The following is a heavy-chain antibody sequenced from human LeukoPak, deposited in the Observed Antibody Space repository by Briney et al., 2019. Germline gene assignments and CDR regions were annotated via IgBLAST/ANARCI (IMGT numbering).Heavy chain of an antibody. CDR2: IYSSGNT. D-gene: IGHD6-19*01. V-gene: IGHV4-59*01. CDR1: GDSISTYY. J-gene: IGHJ6*03. Sequence: KPSETLSLTCTVSGDSISTYYWSWIRQAPGKGLEWIGFIYSSGNTKYNPSLKSRVTVSRDTSKNQFSLGLTSVTAADTAVYYCARSSSWQSHYYMDVRGKGTTVGVSS. CDR3: ARSSSWQSHYYMDV.